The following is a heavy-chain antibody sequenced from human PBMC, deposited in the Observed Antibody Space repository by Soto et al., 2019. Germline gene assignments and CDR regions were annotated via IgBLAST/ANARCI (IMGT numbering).Heavy chain of an antibody. V-gene: IGHV3-23*01. CDR3: ARRV. CDR1: GFTFRHYP. Sequence: ESGGGLVQPGGSLRLSCATSGFTFRHYPMNWVRQAPGKGLEWVSGISAGGDRTYYADSVKGRFTIFRDNSKNSVSLQMNSLRVEDTAVYYCARRVWGQGTLVTVSS. CDR2: ISAGGDRT. J-gene: IGHJ4*02.